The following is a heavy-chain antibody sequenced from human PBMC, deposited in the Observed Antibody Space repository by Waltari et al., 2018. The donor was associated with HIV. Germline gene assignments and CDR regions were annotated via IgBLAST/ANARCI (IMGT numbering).Heavy chain of an antibody. CDR1: GFTFIIYG. CDR2: LRYDGSKK. D-gene: IGHD3-10*01. V-gene: IGHV3-30*02. J-gene: IGHJ5*02. Sequence: VQCVESGGGVVTPAGSMRPACIASGFTFIIYGMRWLRQAQGKVPGWVVFLRYDGSKKYHRESVKGRFTSSRDNSKKPLYLQIDGLRPEDTAVYYRGKDVLTMVRGGGSDPWGEGTLVTVSS. CDR3: GKDVLTMVRGGGSDP.